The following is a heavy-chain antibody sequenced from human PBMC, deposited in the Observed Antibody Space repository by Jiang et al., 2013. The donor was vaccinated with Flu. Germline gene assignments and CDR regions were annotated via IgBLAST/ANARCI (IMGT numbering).Heavy chain of an antibody. V-gene: IGHV3-23*01. D-gene: IGHD6-19*01. CDR2: VTDRGGTT. Sequence: RLSCAASGFTFSNYAMNWVRQAPGKGLEWVSSVTDRGGTTYYADSVRGRFTISRDNSKNTLYLQMSGLRIDDTAVYYCAKRAVRNWYFDLWGRGTLVTVSS. J-gene: IGHJ2*01. CDR3: AKRAVRNWYFDL. CDR1: GFTFSNYA.